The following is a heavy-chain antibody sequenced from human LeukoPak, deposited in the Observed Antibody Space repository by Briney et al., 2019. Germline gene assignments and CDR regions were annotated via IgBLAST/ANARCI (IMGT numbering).Heavy chain of an antibody. D-gene: IGHD6-19*01. V-gene: IGHV1-24*01. J-gene: IGHJ4*02. CDR2: FDPEDGET. Sequence: ASVKVSWKVSGYTLTELSMHWVRQAPGKGLEWMGGFDPEDGETIYAQKFQGRVTMTEDTSTDTAYMELSSLRSEDTAVYYCATDPNSSGWYHYWGQGTLVTVSS. CDR1: GYTLTELS. CDR3: ATDPNSSGWYHY.